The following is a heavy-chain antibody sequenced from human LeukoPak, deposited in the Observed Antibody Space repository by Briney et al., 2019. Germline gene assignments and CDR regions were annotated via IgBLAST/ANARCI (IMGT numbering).Heavy chain of an antibody. D-gene: IGHD3-22*01. J-gene: IGHJ3*02. CDR1: GYTFTSYG. CDR2: ISAYNGNT. CDR3: ARDTEAVSDDSSGYSRGPNAFDI. V-gene: IGHV1-18*01. Sequence: GASVKVSCKASGYTFTSYGISWVRQAPGQGLEWMGWISAYNGNTNYAQKLQGRVTMTTDTSTSTAYMELRSLRSDDTAVYYCARDTEAVSDDSSGYSRGPNAFDIWGQGTMVTVSS.